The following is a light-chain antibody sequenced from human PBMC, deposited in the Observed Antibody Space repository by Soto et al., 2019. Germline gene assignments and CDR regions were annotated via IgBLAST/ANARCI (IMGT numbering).Light chain of an antibody. V-gene: IGKV3-20*01. Sequence: EIVLTQSPGTLSLSPGERATLSCRASQSISSSYLAWYQQKPEQAPRLLVYGASSRATGIPDRFSGSGSGTDFTLTISRLEPEDFAVYYCQQYGSSRFTFGPGTKVDIK. CDR3: QQYGSSRFT. CDR1: QSISSSY. J-gene: IGKJ3*01. CDR2: GAS.